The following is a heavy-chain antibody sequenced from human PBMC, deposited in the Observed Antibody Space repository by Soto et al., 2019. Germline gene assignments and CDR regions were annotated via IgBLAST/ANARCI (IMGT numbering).Heavy chain of an antibody. CDR3: ARETAVAGNYYYGMDV. J-gene: IGHJ6*02. Sequence: QVQLVQSGAEVKKPGASVKVSCKASGYTFTSYYMHWVRPAPGQGLEWMGIINPSGGSTSYVQKFQGRVTMTRDTSTSTVYMELSSLRSEDTAVYYCARETAVAGNYYYGMDVWGQGTTVTVSS. D-gene: IGHD6-19*01. V-gene: IGHV1-46*01. CDR2: INPSGGST. CDR1: GYTFTSYY.